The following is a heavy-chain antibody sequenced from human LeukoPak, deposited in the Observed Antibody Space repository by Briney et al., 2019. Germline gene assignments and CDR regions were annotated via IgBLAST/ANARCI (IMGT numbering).Heavy chain of an antibody. CDR3: AKDTSLGVWGTFDY. Sequence: GGSLRLSCAASGFTFSSYAMSWVRQAPGKGLEWVSAISGSGGSTYYADSVKGRFTISRDSSKNTLYLQMNSLRAEDTAVYYCAKDTSLGVWGTFDYWGQGTLVTVSS. CDR1: GFTFSSYA. CDR2: ISGSGGST. D-gene: IGHD3-16*01. V-gene: IGHV3-23*01. J-gene: IGHJ4*02.